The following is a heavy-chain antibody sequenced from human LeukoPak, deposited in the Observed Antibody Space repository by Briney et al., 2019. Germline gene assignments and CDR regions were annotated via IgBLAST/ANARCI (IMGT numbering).Heavy chain of an antibody. CDR2: IYYTGST. Sequence: SETLSLTCTVSGGSISSSDYYWSWIRQPPGKGLEWLGNIYYTGSTSYNPSLKSRVTISVDTFRNQFSLHLSSVTAADTAVYYCARENYCTNGVCWAFDPWGQGTLGTVSS. D-gene: IGHD2-8*01. J-gene: IGHJ5*02. V-gene: IGHV4-39*07. CDR3: ARENYCTNGVCWAFDP. CDR1: GGSISSSDYY.